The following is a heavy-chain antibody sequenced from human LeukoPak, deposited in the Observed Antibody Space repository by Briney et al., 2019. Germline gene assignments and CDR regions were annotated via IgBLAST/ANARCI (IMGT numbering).Heavy chain of an antibody. CDR2: IKEDGSEK. D-gene: IGHD5-18*01. CDR3: ARESLRGYSYGHGFYFDY. J-gene: IGHJ4*02. Sequence: PGGSLRLSCAASGFTFSSYWMSWVRQAPGKGLEWVANIKEDGSEKYYVDSVKGRFTISRDNAKNSLYLQMNSLRAEDTAVYYCARESLRGYSYGHGFYFDYWGQGTLVTVSS. V-gene: IGHV3-7*01. CDR1: GFTFSSYW.